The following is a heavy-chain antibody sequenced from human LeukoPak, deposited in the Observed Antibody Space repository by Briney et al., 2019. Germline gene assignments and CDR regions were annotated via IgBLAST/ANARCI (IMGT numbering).Heavy chain of an antibody. Sequence: PGGSLRLSCVASGFTFSSYAMSWVRQAPGKGLEWVSGISGSGGSTYYADSVKGRFTISRDNSKNTLYLQMNSLRAEDTAVYYCAKEGHSGGSSPGFDYWGQGTLVTVSS. CDR2: ISGSGGST. J-gene: IGHJ4*02. CDR1: GFTFSSYA. V-gene: IGHV3-23*01. D-gene: IGHD2-15*01. CDR3: AKEGHSGGSSPGFDY.